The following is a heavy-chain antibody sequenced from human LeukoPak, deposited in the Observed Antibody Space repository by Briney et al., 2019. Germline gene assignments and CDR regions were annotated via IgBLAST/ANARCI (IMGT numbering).Heavy chain of an antibody. D-gene: IGHD2-15*01. V-gene: IGHV5-51*01. CDR2: IYPGDSDT. CDR3: ARRIGDDAFDI. CDR1: GYTFSAYW. Sequence: GESLKISCKGSGYTFSAYWIGWVRQMPGKGLEWMGIIYPGDSDTRYSPSFQGQVTISADKSISTAYLQWSSLKASDTAMYYCARRIGDDAFDIWGQGTMVTVSS. J-gene: IGHJ3*02.